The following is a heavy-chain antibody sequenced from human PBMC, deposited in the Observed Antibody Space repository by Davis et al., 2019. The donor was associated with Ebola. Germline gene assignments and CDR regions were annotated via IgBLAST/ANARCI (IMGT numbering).Heavy chain of an antibody. V-gene: IGHV4-59*08. CDR2: IYYSGST. CDR3: ANSGSYEISAFDI. D-gene: IGHD1-26*01. Sequence: PSETLSLTCTVSGGSISSYYWSWIRQPPGKGLEWIGYIYYSGSTNYNPSLTSRVTISVDTSKNQFSLELSSVTAADTAVYYCANSGSYEISAFDIWGQGTMVTVSS. CDR1: GGSISSYY. J-gene: IGHJ3*02.